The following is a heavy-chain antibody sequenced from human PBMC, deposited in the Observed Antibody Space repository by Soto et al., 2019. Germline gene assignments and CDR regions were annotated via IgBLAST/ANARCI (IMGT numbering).Heavy chain of an antibody. Sequence: QVQLQQWGAGLLKPSETLSLTCAVYGGSFSGYYWSWIRQPPGKGLEWIGEINHSGSTNYNPSLKRRVTISVDPSKSQFSLKLSSVTAADTAVYYCASHVHKGNFDYWGQGTLVTVSS. CDR2: INHSGST. V-gene: IGHV4-34*01. D-gene: IGHD3-10*01. CDR3: ASHVHKGNFDY. CDR1: GGSFSGYY. J-gene: IGHJ4*02.